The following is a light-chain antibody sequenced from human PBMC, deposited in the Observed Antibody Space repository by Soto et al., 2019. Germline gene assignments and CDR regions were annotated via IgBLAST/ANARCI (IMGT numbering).Light chain of an antibody. J-gene: IGKJ4*01. V-gene: IGKV1-39*01. Sequence: DIQMTQSPSSLSASMGDRITITCRASQSISTYLNWYQQKPGKAPRLLIYGASTLQNGVPSRFSGSGSATDYTLTISSLQPEDFATYYCPQSFITPPLTFGGGTKVEMK. CDR3: PQSFITPPLT. CDR1: QSISTY. CDR2: GAS.